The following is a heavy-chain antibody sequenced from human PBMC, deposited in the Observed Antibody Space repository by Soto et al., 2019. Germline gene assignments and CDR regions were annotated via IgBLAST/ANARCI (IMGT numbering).Heavy chain of an antibody. V-gene: IGHV4-31*03. CDR2: IYNSGST. Sequence: SETLSLTCSVSGGSISSGGYYWSWIRQYPGKGLEWIGNIYNSGSTYYNPSLQSRVTTSIDTSRNQFSLKLSSVTAADTAVYYCARVGGGYCSGGTCSFHWPFAHWGQGTLVTVSS. D-gene: IGHD2-15*01. CDR3: ARVGGGYCSGGTCSFHWPFAH. J-gene: IGHJ4*02. CDR1: GGSISSGGYY.